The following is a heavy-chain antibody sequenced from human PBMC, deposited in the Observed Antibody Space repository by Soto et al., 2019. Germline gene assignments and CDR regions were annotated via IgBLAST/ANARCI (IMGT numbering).Heavy chain of an antibody. CDR1: GFTFSSYG. CDR3: ARDPTRSGRDV. Sequence: GGSLRLSCAASGFTFSSYGMHWVRQAPGKGLEWVAVIWYDGSNKYYADSVKGRFTISRDNSKNTLYLQMNSLRAEDTAVYYWARDPTRSGRDVWGKGTTVTVSS. V-gene: IGHV3-33*01. J-gene: IGHJ6*04. CDR2: IWYDGSNK.